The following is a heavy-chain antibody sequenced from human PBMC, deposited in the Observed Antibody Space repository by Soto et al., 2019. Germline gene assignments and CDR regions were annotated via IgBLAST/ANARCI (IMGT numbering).Heavy chain of an antibody. D-gene: IGHD3-10*01. V-gene: IGHV3-30*18. J-gene: IGHJ5*02. CDR1: GFTLSNYG. CDR3: AKDISRIIWFDP. Sequence: WGSLRLSCAATGFTLSNYGMHWVRQAPGKGLEWVAVISHDESFKYYADSVKGRFTISRDNSKNTLYLQMNSLRPEDTAVYHCAKDISRIIWFDPWGQGTLVPVSS. CDR2: ISHDESFK.